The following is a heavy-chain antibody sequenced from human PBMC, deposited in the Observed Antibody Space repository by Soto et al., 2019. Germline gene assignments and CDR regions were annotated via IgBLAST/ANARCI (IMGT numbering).Heavy chain of an antibody. Sequence: QVQLVQSGAEVTKPGASVKVSCKASGYTFTSYGISWVRQAPGQGLEWMGWISTYNGNTNYAQKLQGRVTMTTDSSTSTAYIELRSLRSDDTAVYYCAREYTSASCDYWGQGTLVTVSS. V-gene: IGHV1-18*01. J-gene: IGHJ4*02. D-gene: IGHD6-6*01. CDR3: AREYTSASCDY. CDR1: GYTFTSYG. CDR2: ISTYNGNT.